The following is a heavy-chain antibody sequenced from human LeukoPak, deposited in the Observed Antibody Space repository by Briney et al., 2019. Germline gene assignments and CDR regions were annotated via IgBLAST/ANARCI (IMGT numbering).Heavy chain of an antibody. CDR2: ISAYNGNT. Sequence: ASVKVPCKASGYTFTSYGISWVRQAPGQGLEWMGWISAYNGNTNYAQKLQGRVTMTTDTSTSTAYMDLRSLRSDDTAVYYCAREPEEYCSGGSCYSGYYYYGMDVWGQGTTVTVSS. CDR1: GYTFTSYG. J-gene: IGHJ6*02. D-gene: IGHD2-15*01. V-gene: IGHV1-18*01. CDR3: AREPEEYCSGGSCYSGYYYYGMDV.